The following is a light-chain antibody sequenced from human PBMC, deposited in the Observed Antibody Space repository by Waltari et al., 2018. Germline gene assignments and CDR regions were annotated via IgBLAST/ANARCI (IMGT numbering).Light chain of an antibody. CDR3: ASWDDSHYV. V-gene: IGLV1-47*01. CDR1: RSHPGSHY. CDR2: RNN. J-gene: IGLJ1*01. Sequence: QSVLTQPPSASATPGQRVTIPCSGSRSHPGSHYLYWYQQLPGTAPKLLIYRNNERPSRVPDRFSASKYGTSASLVISGLRSEDEAVYYCASWDDSHYVFGPGTTVTVL.